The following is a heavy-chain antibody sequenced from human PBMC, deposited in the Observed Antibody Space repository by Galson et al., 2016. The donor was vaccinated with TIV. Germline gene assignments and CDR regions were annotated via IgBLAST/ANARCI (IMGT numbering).Heavy chain of an antibody. J-gene: IGHJ6*02. CDR3: AKGMAIFGVIPPWGGMDV. D-gene: IGHD3-3*01. CDR1: GFTFSTYV. Sequence: SLRLSCAASGFTFSTYVMHWARQAPGKGLEWVAFVRYDGSHKNYADSVKGRFTISRDNSKYTLYLQMNSLRAEDTAVYYCAKGMAIFGVIPPWGGMDVWGQGTTVTVSS. V-gene: IGHV3-30*02. CDR2: VRYDGSHK.